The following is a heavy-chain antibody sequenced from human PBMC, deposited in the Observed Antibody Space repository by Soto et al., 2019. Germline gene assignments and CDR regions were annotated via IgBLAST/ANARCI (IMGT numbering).Heavy chain of an antibody. D-gene: IGHD3-10*01. V-gene: IGHV4-34*01. CDR2: INHSGST. CDR3: AREGRRTVYGMDV. J-gene: IGHJ6*02. Sequence: PSETLSLTCAVYGGSFSGYYWSWIRQPPGKGLEWIGEINHSGSTNYNPSLKSRVTISVDTSKNQFSLKLSSVTAADTAVYYCAREGRRTVYGMDVWGQGTTVTAP. CDR1: GGSFSGYY.